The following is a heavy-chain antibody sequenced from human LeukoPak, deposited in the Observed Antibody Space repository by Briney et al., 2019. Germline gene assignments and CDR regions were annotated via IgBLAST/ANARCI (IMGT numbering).Heavy chain of an antibody. D-gene: IGHD5-12*01. CDR1: GFTFSSYS. J-gene: IGHJ4*02. V-gene: IGHV3-21*01. CDR3: ARMIVATLYYFDY. CDR2: ISSSSSYI. Sequence: GGSLKLSCAASGFTFSSYSMNRVRQAPGKGLEWVSSISSSSSYIYYADSVKGRFTISRDNAKNSLYLQMNSLRAEDTAVYYCARMIVATLYYFDYWGQGTLVTVSS.